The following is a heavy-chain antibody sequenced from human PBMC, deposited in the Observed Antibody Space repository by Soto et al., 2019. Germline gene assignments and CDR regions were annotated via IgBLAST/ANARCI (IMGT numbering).Heavy chain of an antibody. V-gene: IGHV4-4*07. CDR1: GGSISRYC. CDR2: IYPSGST. Sequence: QVQLQESGPGLVKASETVSLTCTVSGGSISRYCWRWIRQPSGKGLEWIGRIYPSGSTNYSTSLKSRVTMSVDTSKNQLSLKLSSVTAADTAVYYCARGEIGNGYGMDVWGQGTTVTVSS. D-gene: IGHD2-8*01. J-gene: IGHJ6*02. CDR3: ARGEIGNGYGMDV.